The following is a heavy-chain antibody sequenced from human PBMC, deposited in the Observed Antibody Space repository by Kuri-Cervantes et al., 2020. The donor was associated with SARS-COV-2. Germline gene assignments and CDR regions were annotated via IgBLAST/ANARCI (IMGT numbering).Heavy chain of an antibody. Sequence: GSLRLSCAVYGGSFSGYYWSWIRQPPGKGLEGIGEINHSGSTNYNPSLKSRVTISVDTSKNQFSLKLSSVTAADTAVYYCASGLSQAPRSPHYDFWSGYLNSHYYYYGMDVWGQGPTVTVSS. CDR1: GGSFSGYY. D-gene: IGHD3-3*01. CDR3: ASGLSQAPRSPHYDFWSGYLNSHYYYYGMDV. CDR2: INHSGST. J-gene: IGHJ6*02. V-gene: IGHV4-34*01.